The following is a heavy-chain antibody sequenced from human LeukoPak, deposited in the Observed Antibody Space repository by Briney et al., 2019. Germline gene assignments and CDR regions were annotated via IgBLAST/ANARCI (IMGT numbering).Heavy chain of an antibody. V-gene: IGHV3-21*01. J-gene: IGHJ4*02. CDR2: ISSSSSYI. Sequence: GGSLRLSCAASGFTFSSDSMNWVRQAPGKGLEWVSSISSSSSYIYYADSVKGRFTISRDNAKNSLYLQMNSLRAEDTAVYYCARDKNSGYGPYFDYWGQGTLVTVSS. D-gene: IGHD5-12*01. CDR1: GFTFSSDS. CDR3: ARDKNSGYGPYFDY.